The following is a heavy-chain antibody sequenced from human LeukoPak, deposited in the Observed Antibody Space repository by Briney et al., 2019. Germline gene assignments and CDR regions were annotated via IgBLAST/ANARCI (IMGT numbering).Heavy chain of an antibody. Sequence: PGGSLRLSCAASGFTFSSYGMHWVRQAPGKGLEWVAFIRYDGSNKYYADSVKGRCTISRDNSKNTLYLQMNSLRAEDTAVYYCAKQGRIAASKAYVDDAFDIWGQGTMVTVSS. CDR2: IRYDGSNK. CDR1: GFTFSSYG. J-gene: IGHJ3*02. V-gene: IGHV3-30*02. D-gene: IGHD6-25*01. CDR3: AKQGRIAASKAYVDDAFDI.